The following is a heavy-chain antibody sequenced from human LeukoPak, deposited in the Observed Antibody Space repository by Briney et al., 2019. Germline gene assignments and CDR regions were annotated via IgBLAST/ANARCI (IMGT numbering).Heavy chain of an antibody. CDR1: GGSISSGGYY. V-gene: IGHV4-31*03. Sequence: PSETLSLTCTVSGGSISSGGYYWSWIRQHPGKGLEWIGYIYYSGSTYYNPSLKSRVTISVDTSKNQFSLKLSSVTAADTAVYYCARGRVMYISSSKYYFDYWGQGTLVTVFS. CDR3: ARGRVMYISSSKYYFDY. CDR2: IYYSGST. D-gene: IGHD6-6*01. J-gene: IGHJ4*02.